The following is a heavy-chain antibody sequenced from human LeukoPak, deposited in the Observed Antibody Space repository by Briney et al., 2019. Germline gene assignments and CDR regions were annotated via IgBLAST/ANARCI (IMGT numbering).Heavy chain of an antibody. CDR3: ARDLSGYSYGPVDY. J-gene: IGHJ4*02. D-gene: IGHD5-18*01. CDR1: GFTFSSYG. V-gene: IGHV3-30*02. CDR2: IRYDGSNK. Sequence: GGSLRLSCAASGFTFSSYGMHWVRQAPGKGLEWVAFIRYDGSNKYYADSVKGRFTISRDNAKNSLYLQMNSLRAEDTAVYYCARDLSGYSYGPVDYWGQGTLVTVSS.